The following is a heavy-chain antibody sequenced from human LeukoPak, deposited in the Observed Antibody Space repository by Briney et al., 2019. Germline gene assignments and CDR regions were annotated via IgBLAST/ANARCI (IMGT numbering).Heavy chain of an antibody. V-gene: IGHV3-23*01. Sequence: GGSLRLSCAASGFTFSSYAMSWVRQAPGKGLEWVSAISGSGGSTYYADSVKGRFTISRDNSKNTPYLQMNSLRAEDTAVYYCARLRAAGLYYYYYYYMDVWGKGTTVTVSS. CDR2: ISGSGGST. D-gene: IGHD2-15*01. CDR3: ARLRAAGLYYYYYYYMDV. CDR1: GFTFSSYA. J-gene: IGHJ6*03.